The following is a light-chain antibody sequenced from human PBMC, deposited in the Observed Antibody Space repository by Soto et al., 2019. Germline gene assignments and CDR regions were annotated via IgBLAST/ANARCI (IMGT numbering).Light chain of an antibody. V-gene: IGKV1-5*03. Sequence: DIQMTQSPSTLSASVGGRVTITCRASQSIGNYLAWYQQQSGKAPKLLIYRASSLQSGVPSRFSGSGSGTEFTLTISSLQPDDFATYYCQHYKSYPFTFGPGTQVDI. CDR2: RAS. J-gene: IGKJ3*01. CDR1: QSIGNY. CDR3: QHYKSYPFT.